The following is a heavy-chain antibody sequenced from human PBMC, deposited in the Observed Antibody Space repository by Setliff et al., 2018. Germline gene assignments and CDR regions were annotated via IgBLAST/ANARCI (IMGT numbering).Heavy chain of an antibody. Sequence: SETLSLTCTVSGGSISSGDYYWSWIRQPPGKGLEWIGYIYSSGSTYYNPSLKSRVSISVDTSKNQFSLKLSSVTAADTAVYYCARESRYYYDNLGTLDYWGQGTRVTVS. CDR3: ARESRYYYDNLGTLDY. J-gene: IGHJ4*02. D-gene: IGHD3-22*01. CDR1: GGSISSGDYY. V-gene: IGHV4-30-4*08. CDR2: IYSSGST.